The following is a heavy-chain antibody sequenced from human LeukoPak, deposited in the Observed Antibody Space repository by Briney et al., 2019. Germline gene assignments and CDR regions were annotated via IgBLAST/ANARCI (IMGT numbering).Heavy chain of an antibody. D-gene: IGHD2-21*01. CDR1: GFTFDDYA. CDR2: FSWNSGSI. J-gene: IGHJ6*03. Sequence: QPGGSLRLSCAAPGFTFDDYAMHWVRQAPGKGLEWVSSFSWNSGSIGYADSVKGRFTISRDNAKNSLYLQMNSLRAEDTALYYCAKSAYSGDYYYYMDVWGKGTTVTVSS. V-gene: IGHV3-9*01. CDR3: AKSAYSGDYYYYMDV.